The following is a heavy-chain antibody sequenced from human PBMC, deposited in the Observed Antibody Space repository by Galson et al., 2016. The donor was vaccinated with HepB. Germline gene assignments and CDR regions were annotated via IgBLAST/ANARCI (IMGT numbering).Heavy chain of an antibody. CDR2: IYPGDSDT. Sequence: QSGAEVKKPGESLKISCKASGYSFATHWIGWVRQMPGKGLEWLGIIYPGDSDTRYSPSFRCQVTISADRSINTAYLQWSSLKASDTAMYYCVRDGTGKYDFWNGYPNNWFDPWGQGTLVTVSS. V-gene: IGHV5-51*01. D-gene: IGHD3-3*01. CDR3: VRDGTGKYDFWNGYPNNWFDP. CDR1: GYSFATHW. J-gene: IGHJ5*02.